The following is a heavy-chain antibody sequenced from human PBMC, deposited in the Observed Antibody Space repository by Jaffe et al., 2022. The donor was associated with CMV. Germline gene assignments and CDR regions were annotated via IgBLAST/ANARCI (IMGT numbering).Heavy chain of an antibody. Sequence: EVQLVESGGGLVQPGRSLRLSCTASGFTFGDYAMSWVRQAPGKGLEWVGFIRSKAYGGTTEYAASVKGRFTISRDDSKSIAYLQMNSLKTEDTAVYYCTRDVGYSSGWTYYYYYMDVWGKGTTVTVSS. CDR3: TRDVGYSSGWTYYYYYMDV. V-gene: IGHV3-49*04. CDR1: GFTFGDYA. J-gene: IGHJ6*03. D-gene: IGHD6-19*01. CDR2: IRSKAYGGTT.